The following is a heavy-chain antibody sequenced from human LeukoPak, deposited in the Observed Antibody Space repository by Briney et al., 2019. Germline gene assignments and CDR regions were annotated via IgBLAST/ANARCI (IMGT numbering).Heavy chain of an antibody. J-gene: IGHJ4*02. CDR3: ARDSGMIVHY. V-gene: IGHV4-31*03. CDR2: IYYSGST. Sequence: SETLSLTCTVSGGSISSGGYCWSWIRQHPGKGLEWIGYIYYSGSTYYNPSLKSRVTISVDTSKNQFSLKLSSVTAADTAVYYCARDSGMIVHYWGQGTLVTVSS. D-gene: IGHD3-22*01. CDR1: GGSISSGGYC.